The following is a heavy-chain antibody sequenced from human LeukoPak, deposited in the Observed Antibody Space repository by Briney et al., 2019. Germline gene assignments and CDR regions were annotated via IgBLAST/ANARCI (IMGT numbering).Heavy chain of an antibody. Sequence: GGSLRLSCAASGFTFSSYAMSWVRQAPGKGLEWVSAISGSGGSTYYADSVKGRFTISRDNSKNTLFLQMDSLRAEDTAVYYCAKGFYYYYYMDVWGKGTTVTISS. J-gene: IGHJ6*03. CDR1: GFTFSSYA. CDR2: ISGSGGST. CDR3: AKGFYYYYYMDV. V-gene: IGHV3-23*01.